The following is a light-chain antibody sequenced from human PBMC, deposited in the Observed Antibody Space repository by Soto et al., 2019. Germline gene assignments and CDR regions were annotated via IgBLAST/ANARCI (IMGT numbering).Light chain of an antibody. J-gene: IGKJ2*01. CDR2: GAA. CDR1: QSVSSTY. CDR3: QQFSHSFYT. V-gene: IGKV3-20*01. Sequence: ETVLTQSPGTLSLSPGERATLSCRASQSVSSTYLAWYQQKSGQAPRLLIYGAASRATSIPDRFSGSGSGTDFTLTISRLEPEDFAVYYCQQFSHSFYTFGQGTKLEIK.